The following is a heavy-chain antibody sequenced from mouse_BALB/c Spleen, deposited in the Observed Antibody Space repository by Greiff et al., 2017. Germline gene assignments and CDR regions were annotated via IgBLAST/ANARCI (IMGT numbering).Heavy chain of an antibody. J-gene: IGHJ3*01. CDR3: VSHIYDGYYAWFAY. V-gene: IGHV10-1*02. CDR2: IRSKSNNYAT. D-gene: IGHD2-3*01. CDR1: GFTFNTYA. Sequence: EVMLVESGGGLVQPKGSLKLSCAASGFTFNTYAMNWVRQAPGKGLEWVARIRSKSNNYATYYADSVKDRFTISRDDSQSMLYLQMNNLKTEDTAMYYCVSHIYDGYYAWFAYWGQGTLVTVSA.